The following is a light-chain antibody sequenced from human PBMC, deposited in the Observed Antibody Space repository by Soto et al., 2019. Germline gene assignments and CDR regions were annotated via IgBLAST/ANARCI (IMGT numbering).Light chain of an antibody. CDR1: QSVSSSY. CDR2: DAS. CDR3: QQYDSSPRFP. V-gene: IGKV3-20*01. J-gene: IGKJ3*01. Sequence: EIVLTQSPGTLSLSPGERATLSCRASQSVSSSYLAWYQQKPGQAPRLLIYDASSRATDIPDRFSGSGSGTDFTLTISRLEPEDFAVYYCQQYDSSPRFPFGPGTKVDIK.